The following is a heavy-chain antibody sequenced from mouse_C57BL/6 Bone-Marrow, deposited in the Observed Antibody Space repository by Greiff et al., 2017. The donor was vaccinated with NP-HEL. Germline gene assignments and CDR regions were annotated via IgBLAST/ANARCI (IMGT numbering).Heavy chain of an antibody. CDR3: AITTVVATDFDY. CDR1: GYTFTSYW. J-gene: IGHJ2*01. V-gene: IGHV1-74*01. Sequence: QQSCKASGYTFTSYWMHWVKQRPGQGLEWIGRIHPSDSDTNYNQKFKGKATLTVDKSSSTAYMQLSSLTSEDSAVYYCAITTVVATDFDYWGQGTTLTVSS. D-gene: IGHD1-1*01. CDR2: IHPSDSDT.